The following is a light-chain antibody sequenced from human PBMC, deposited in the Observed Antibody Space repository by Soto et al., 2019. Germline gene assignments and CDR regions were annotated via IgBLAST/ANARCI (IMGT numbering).Light chain of an antibody. CDR3: AAWDDSLNGVV. CDR2: SNN. Sequence: QSVLTQPPSASGTPGQRVTISCSGSSSNIGSNTVNWYQQLPGTAPKLLIYSNNQRPSGVPDRFSASKSGTSASLAISGLQSEDEAHYYCAAWDDSLNGVVFGGGTQLTVL. J-gene: IGLJ2*01. CDR1: SSNIGSNT. V-gene: IGLV1-44*01.